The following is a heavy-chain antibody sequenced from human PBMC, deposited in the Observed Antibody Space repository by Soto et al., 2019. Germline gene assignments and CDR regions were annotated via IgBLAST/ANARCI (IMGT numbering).Heavy chain of an antibody. CDR3: ARDLKNYYYYGMDV. J-gene: IGHJ6*02. CDR1: GYTFTSYG. V-gene: IGHV1-18*01. Sequence: GASVKVSCKASGYTFTSYGISWVRQAPGQGLEWMGWISAYNGNTNYAQKLQGRVTMTTDTSTSTAYMELRSLRSDDTAVYYCARDLKNYYYYGMDVWGQGTTVTVSS. CDR2: ISAYNGNT.